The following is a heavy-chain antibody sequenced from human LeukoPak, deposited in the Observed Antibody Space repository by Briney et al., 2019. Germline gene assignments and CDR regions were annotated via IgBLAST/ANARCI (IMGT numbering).Heavy chain of an antibody. CDR1: GGSFSGYY. V-gene: IGHV4-34*01. J-gene: IGHJ4*02. CDR2: INHSGST. D-gene: IGHD2-15*01. Sequence: SETLSLTCAVYGGSFSGYYWTWIRQPPGKGLEWIGEINHSGSTNYNPSLKSRVTISVDTSKNQFSLKLSSVTAADTAAYYCARDLAYCSGGSCYPYYFDYWGQGTLVTVSS. CDR3: ARDLAYCSGGSCYPYYFDY.